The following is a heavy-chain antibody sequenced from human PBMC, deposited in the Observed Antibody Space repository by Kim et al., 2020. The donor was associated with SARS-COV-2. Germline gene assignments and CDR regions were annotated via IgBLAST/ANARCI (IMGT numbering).Heavy chain of an antibody. Sequence: GGSLRLSCAASGFTFSSYSTNWVRQAPGKGLEWVSSISSSSYIYYADSVKGRFTISRDNAKNSLYLQMNSLRAEDTAVYYCAREGGGSSGWSWFDPWGQGTLVTVSS. D-gene: IGHD6-19*01. CDR3: AREGGGSSGWSWFDP. CDR1: GFTFSSYS. V-gene: IGHV3-21*01. CDR2: ISSSSYI. J-gene: IGHJ5*02.